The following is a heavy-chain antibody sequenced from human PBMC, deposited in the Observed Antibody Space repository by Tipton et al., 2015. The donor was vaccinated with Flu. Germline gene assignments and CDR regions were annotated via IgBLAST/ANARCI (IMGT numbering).Heavy chain of an antibody. D-gene: IGHD2-2*01. V-gene: IGHV4-59*01. CDR1: GGFISSYY. CDR2: IYYSGST. Sequence: TLSLTCTVSGGFISSYYWSWIRQPPGKGLEWIGYIYYSGSTNYSPSLKSRVTISVDTSKNQFSLKLSSVTAADTAVYYCARGDCSSTSCLDYWGQGTLVTVSS. J-gene: IGHJ4*02. CDR3: ARGDCSSTSCLDY.